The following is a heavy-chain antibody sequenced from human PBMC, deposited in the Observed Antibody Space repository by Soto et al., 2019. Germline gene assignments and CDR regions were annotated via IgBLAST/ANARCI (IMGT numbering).Heavy chain of an antibody. CDR3: GRGMTTVTTLDY. D-gene: IGHD4-4*01. CDR2: IYHSGST. J-gene: IGHJ4*02. Sequence: QLQLQESGSGLVKPSQTLSLTCAVSGGSISSGGYSWSWIRQPPGKGLEWIGYIYHSGSTYYNPSPKSRVTISVHRSKNQFSLKLSSVTAADTAVYYSGRGMTTVTTLDYWGQGTLVTVSS. V-gene: IGHV4-30-2*01. CDR1: GGSISSGGYS.